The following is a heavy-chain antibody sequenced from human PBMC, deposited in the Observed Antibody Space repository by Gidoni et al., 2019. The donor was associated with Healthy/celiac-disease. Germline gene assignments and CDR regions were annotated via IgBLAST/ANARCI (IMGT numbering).Heavy chain of an antibody. D-gene: IGHD6-19*01. CDR3: TIAVAGSDAFDI. CDR2: ISSSSSYI. V-gene: IGHV3-21*01. J-gene: IGHJ3*02. Sequence: EVQLVESGGGLVKPGGSLRLSCAASGCTFSSYSMNWVRQAPGKGLEWVSSISSSSSYIYYADSVKGRFTISRDNAKNSLYLQMNSLRAEDTAVYYCTIAVAGSDAFDIWGQGTMVTVSS. CDR1: GCTFSSYS.